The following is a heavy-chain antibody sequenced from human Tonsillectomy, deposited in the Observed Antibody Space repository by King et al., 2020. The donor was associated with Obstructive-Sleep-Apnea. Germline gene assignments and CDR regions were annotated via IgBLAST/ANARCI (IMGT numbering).Heavy chain of an antibody. CDR3: ASDRDCRSTSCFFGMDV. Sequence: VQLVESGGGLVQPGGSLRLSCAASGFTFSSYWMHWVRQAPGKGLVWVSRINSDGSTTTYADSVKGRVTISRDNAKNTLHLQMSSLRAEDTAVYCCASDRDCRSTSCFFGMDVWGQGTTVTVSS. D-gene: IGHD2-2*01. CDR1: GFTFSSYW. J-gene: IGHJ6*02. CDR2: INSDGSTT. V-gene: IGHV3-74*01.